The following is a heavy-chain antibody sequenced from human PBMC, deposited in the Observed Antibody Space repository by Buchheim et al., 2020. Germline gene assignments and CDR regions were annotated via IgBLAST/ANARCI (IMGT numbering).Heavy chain of an antibody. CDR3: ARYCISTSCDAATVHYYGMDV. V-gene: IGHV3-23*04. Sequence: VQLVESGGGLVQPGGSLRLSCTASGFTFRNYWMTWVRQAPGKGLEWVSAISGSGGTTYYADSVKGRFTISRANSTNTLYLQMNSLRAEDTAVYYCARYCISTSCDAATVHYYGMDVWGQGTT. CDR1: GFTFRNYW. D-gene: IGHD2-2*01. CDR2: ISGSGGTT. J-gene: IGHJ6*02.